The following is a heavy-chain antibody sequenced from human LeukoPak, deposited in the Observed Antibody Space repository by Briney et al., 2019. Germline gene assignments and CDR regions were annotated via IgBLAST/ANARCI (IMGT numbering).Heavy chain of an antibody. Sequence: GGSLRLSCAASGFTFSSYSMNWVRQAPGKGLEWVSSISSSSSYIYYADSVKSRFTISRDNAKNTLYLQMNSLRAEDTAVYYCARRDSGYDNRAFDIWGQGTMVTVSS. J-gene: IGHJ3*02. CDR1: GFTFSSYS. V-gene: IGHV3-21*01. CDR2: ISSSSSYI. CDR3: ARRDSGYDNRAFDI. D-gene: IGHD5-12*01.